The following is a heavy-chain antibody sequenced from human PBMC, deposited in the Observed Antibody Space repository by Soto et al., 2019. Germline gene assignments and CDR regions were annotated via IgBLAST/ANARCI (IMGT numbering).Heavy chain of an antibody. CDR3: ARDGGRHSGGIDY. V-gene: IGHV1-69*13. CDR1: GGTFSSYS. Sequence: SVKVSCKASGGTFSSYSINWVRQAPGQGLEWMGEIIPIFGTANYAQKFQGRVTITADESTSTAYMELSSLRSEDTAVYYCARDGGRHSGGIDYWGQGTLVTVSS. J-gene: IGHJ4*02. CDR2: IIPIFGTA. D-gene: IGHD1-26*01.